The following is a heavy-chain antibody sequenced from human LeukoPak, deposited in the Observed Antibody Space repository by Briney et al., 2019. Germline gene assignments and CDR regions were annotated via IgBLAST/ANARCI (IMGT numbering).Heavy chain of an antibody. Sequence: GGSLRLSCAASGFTVSSNYVSWVRQAPGKGLEWVSVIYSGGSTYYADSVKGRFTISRDNAKNSLYLQMNSLRAEDTAVYYCARVSFRWAFDIWGQGTMVTVSS. CDR2: IYSGGST. D-gene: IGHD2-15*01. J-gene: IGHJ3*02. CDR1: GFTVSSNY. V-gene: IGHV3-66*01. CDR3: ARVSFRWAFDI.